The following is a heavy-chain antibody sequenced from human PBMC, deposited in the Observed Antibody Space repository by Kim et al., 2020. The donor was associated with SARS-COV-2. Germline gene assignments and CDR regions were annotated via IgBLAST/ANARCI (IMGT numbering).Heavy chain of an antibody. CDR3: AKDSREGFGGYGMDV. Sequence: GGSLRLSCAASGFTFDDYTMHWVRQAPGKGLEWVSLISWDGVSTYYADSVKGRFTISRDNSKNSLYLQMNSLRTEDTALYYCAKDSREGFGGYGMDVWGQGTTVTVSS. V-gene: IGHV3-43*01. CDR2: ISWDGVST. CDR1: GFTFDDYT. J-gene: IGHJ6*02. D-gene: IGHD3-10*01.